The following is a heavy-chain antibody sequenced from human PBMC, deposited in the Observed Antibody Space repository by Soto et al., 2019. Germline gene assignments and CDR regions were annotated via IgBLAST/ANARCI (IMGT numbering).Heavy chain of an antibody. CDR3: ARYVGEI. CDR1: GFTFSNYY. V-gene: IGHV3-7*05. CDR2: INQDGSEK. J-gene: IGHJ3*02. Sequence: EAQLVESGGALVQPGGSLRLSCAASGFTFSNYYMTWVRQAPGKGLQWVASINQDGSEKYSVDSVKGRFTISRDNGKNSVYLQMNRLRVVDTAVYYCARYVGEIWGHGTKVTVSS. D-gene: IGHD2-15*01.